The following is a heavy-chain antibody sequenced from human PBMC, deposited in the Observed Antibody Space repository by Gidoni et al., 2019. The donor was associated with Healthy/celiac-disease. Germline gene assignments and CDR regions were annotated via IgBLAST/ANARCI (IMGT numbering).Heavy chain of an antibody. V-gene: IGHV4-31*03. D-gene: IGHD6-13*01. CDR2: IYYSGST. J-gene: IGHJ5*02. Sequence: QVQLQESGPGLVKPSQTLSLTCTVSGGSISSGGYSWSWIRQHPGKGLEWIGYIYYSGSTYYNPSLKSRVTISVDTSKNQFSLKLSSVTAADTAVYYCARGSAAAAARWFDPWGQGTLVTVSS. CDR1: GGSISSGGYS. CDR3: ARGSAAAAARWFDP.